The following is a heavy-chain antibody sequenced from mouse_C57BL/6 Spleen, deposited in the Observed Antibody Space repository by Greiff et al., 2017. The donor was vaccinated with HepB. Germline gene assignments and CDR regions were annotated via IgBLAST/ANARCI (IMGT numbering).Heavy chain of an antibody. CDR3: ASNYFPWFAY. V-gene: IGHV1-82*01. Sequence: QVQLQQSGPELVKPGASVKISCKASGYAFSSSWMNWVKQRPGKGLEWIGRIYPGDGDTNYNGKFKGKATLTADKSSSTAYMQLSSLTSEDSAVYFCASNYFPWFAYWGQGTLVTVSA. CDR2: IYPGDGDT. CDR1: GYAFSSSW. D-gene: IGHD2-1*01. J-gene: IGHJ3*01.